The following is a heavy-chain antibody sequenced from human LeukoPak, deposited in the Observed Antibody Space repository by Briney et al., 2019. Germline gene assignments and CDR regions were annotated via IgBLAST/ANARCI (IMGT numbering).Heavy chain of an antibody. J-gene: IGHJ4*02. CDR2: IKRDGSEI. CDR3: ARVPGDQGYYDS. Sequence: GGSLRLSCAASGFTFSSYWMNWVRQAPGKGLEWAATIKRDGSEIYYVDSVKGRFTISRVNAKSSLYLQMNSLRAEDTAVYYCARVPGDQGYYDSWGQGTLVTVSS. CDR1: GFTFSSYW. V-gene: IGHV3-7*03. D-gene: IGHD2-21*01.